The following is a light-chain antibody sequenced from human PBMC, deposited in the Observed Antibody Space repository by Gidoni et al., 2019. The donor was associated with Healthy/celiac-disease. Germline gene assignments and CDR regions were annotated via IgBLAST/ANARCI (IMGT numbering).Light chain of an antibody. J-gene: IGLJ1*01. CDR1: SSNIGSNT. V-gene: IGLV1-44*01. Sequence: QSVLTQPPSASWTPGQRVTISCSGSSSNIGSNTVNWYQQFPGTAPKLLIYSNNQRPSGVPDRFSGSKSGTSASLAISGLQSEDEADYYCAAWDDSLNGYVFGTGTKVTVL. CDR3: AAWDDSLNGYV. CDR2: SNN.